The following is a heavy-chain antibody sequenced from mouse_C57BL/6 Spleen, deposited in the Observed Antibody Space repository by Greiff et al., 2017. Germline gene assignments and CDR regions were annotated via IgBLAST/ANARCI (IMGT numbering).Heavy chain of an antibody. D-gene: IGHD1-1*01. CDR2: IYPGSGST. Sequence: QVQLQQPGAELVKPGASVKMSCKASGYTFTSYWITWVKQRPGQGLEWIGDIYPGSGSTNYNEKFKRKATLTVDTSSSTAYMQLSSLTSEYSAVYYWASDYGSSYDYFDYWGQGTTLTVSS. V-gene: IGHV1-55*01. CDR3: ASDYGSSYDYFDY. J-gene: IGHJ2*01. CDR1: GYTFTSYW.